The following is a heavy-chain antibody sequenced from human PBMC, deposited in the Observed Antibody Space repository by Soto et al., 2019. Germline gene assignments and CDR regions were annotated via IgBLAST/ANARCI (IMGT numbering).Heavy chain of an antibody. CDR3: ARHTHGSSYYYYYGMVV. J-gene: IGHJ6*02. CDR2: IDPSDSYT. CDR1: GYSFTSYW. D-gene: IGHD6-6*01. V-gene: IGHV5-10-1*01. Sequence: PGESLKISCKGSGYSFTSYWISWVRQMPGKGLEWMGRIDPSDSYTNYSPSFQGHVTISADKSISTAYLQWSSLKASDTATYYCARHTHGSSYYYYYGMVVWGQGTTVTVSS.